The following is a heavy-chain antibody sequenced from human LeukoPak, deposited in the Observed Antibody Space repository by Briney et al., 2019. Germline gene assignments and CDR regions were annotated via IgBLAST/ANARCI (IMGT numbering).Heavy chain of an antibody. J-gene: IGHJ4*02. CDR1: GGTFSSYA. V-gene: IGHV1-69*05. CDR2: IIPIFGTA. Sequence: SVKVSCKASGGTFSSYAISWVRQAPGQGLEWMGGIIPIFGTANYAQKFRGRVTITTDESTSTAYMELSSLRSEDTAVYHCARNDYGDYALFGWGQGTLVTVSS. D-gene: IGHD4-17*01. CDR3: ARNDYGDYALFG.